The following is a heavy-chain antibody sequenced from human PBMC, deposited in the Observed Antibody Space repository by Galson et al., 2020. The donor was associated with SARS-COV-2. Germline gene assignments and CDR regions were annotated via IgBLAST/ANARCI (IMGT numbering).Heavy chain of an antibody. J-gene: IGHJ5*02. Sequence: TLSLTCTVSGGSISSGDYYWSWIRQPPGKGLEWIGYIYYSGSTYYNPSLKSRVTISVDTSKNQFSLKLSSVTAADTAVYYCASQRITMVRGVLNWFDPWGQGTLVTVSS. CDR1: GGSISSGDYY. D-gene: IGHD3-10*01. V-gene: IGHV4-30-4*01. CDR2: IYYSGST. CDR3: ASQRITMVRGVLNWFDP.